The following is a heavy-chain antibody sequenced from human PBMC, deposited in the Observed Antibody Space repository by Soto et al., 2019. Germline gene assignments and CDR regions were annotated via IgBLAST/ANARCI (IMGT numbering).Heavy chain of an antibody. CDR3: ASRSTVTTFTKNYYGMDV. D-gene: IGHD4-17*01. V-gene: IGHV3-21*01. CDR2: ISSSSSYI. J-gene: IGHJ6*02. Sequence: EVQLVESGGGLVKPGGSLRLSCAASGFTFSSYSMNWVRQAPGKGLEWVSSISSSSSYIYYADSVKGRFTISRDNAKNSLYLQMNSLRAEDTAVYYCASRSTVTTFTKNYYGMDVWGQGTTVTVSS. CDR1: GFTFSSYS.